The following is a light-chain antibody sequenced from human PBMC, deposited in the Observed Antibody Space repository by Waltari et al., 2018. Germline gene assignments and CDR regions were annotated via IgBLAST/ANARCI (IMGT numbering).Light chain of an antibody. CDR3: QAWDSSTASYV. CDR2: QDS. V-gene: IGLV3-1*01. CDR1: KLGDKY. Sequence: SYELTQPPSVSVSPGQTASITCPGDKLGDKYACWYQQKPGQSPVLVIYQDSKRPSGIPERFSGSNSGNTATLTIRGTQAMDEADHYCQAWDSSTASYVFGTGTKVTVL. J-gene: IGLJ1*01.